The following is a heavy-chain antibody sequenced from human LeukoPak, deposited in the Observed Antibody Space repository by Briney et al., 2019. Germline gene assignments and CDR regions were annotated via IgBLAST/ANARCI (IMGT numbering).Heavy chain of an antibody. V-gene: IGHV3-7*03. Sequence: GGSLRLSCAASGFMFSSNWMSWVRLAPGKGLEWVANIKEDGTETYYVDSVKGRFTISRDNAKNSLYLQMNSLRVEDTAVYYCAKEGRSLQTYWGQGTLVTVSS. CDR2: IKEDGTET. CDR1: GFMFSSNW. D-gene: IGHD5-24*01. CDR3: AKEGRSLQTY. J-gene: IGHJ4*02.